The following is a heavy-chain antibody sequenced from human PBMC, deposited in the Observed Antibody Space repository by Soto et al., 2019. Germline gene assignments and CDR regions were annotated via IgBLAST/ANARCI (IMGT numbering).Heavy chain of an antibody. D-gene: IGHD6-19*01. V-gene: IGHV2-5*02. CDR2: IYWDGGE. Sequence: QITLKESGPALVKPTETLTLTCSFSGFSLSASGAGVGWLRQPPGKALEWLALIYWDGGERYSPSLKSRLTVTKDTSINHVVLTLTNVDPVDTGTYYCAHGTYGGSGYYWDSWGQGTRVTVSS. J-gene: IGHJ4*02. CDR3: AHGTYGGSGYYWDS. CDR1: GFSLSASGAG.